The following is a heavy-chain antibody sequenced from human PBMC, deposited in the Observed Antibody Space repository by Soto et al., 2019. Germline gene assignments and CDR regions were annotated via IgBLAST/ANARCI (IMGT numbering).Heavy chain of an antibody. J-gene: IGHJ6*02. CDR1: GFTFSSYS. V-gene: IGHV3-48*02. CDR3: ARDVGSGSYTPLYGMDV. CDR2: ISSSSSTI. D-gene: IGHD1-26*01. Sequence: GSLSLSCAASGFTFSSYSMNWVRQAPGKGLEWVSSISSSSSTIYYADSVKGRFTISRDNAKNSLYLQMNSLRDEDTAVYYCARDVGSGSYTPLYGMDVWGQGATVTVSS.